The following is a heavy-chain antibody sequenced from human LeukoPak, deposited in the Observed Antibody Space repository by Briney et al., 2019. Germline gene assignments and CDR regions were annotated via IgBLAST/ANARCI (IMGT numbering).Heavy chain of an antibody. V-gene: IGHV1-18*01. CDR2: ISAYNGNT. CDR3: ARDRWSAAAGTSYYYYGMDV. Sequence: ASVKVSCKASGYTFTSYGINWVRQAPGQGLEWMGWISAYNGNTNYAQKLQGRVTMTTDTSTSTAYMELRSLRSDDTAVYYCARDRWSAAAGTSYYYYGMDVWGQGTTVTVSS. CDR1: GYTFTSYG. D-gene: IGHD6-13*01. J-gene: IGHJ6*02.